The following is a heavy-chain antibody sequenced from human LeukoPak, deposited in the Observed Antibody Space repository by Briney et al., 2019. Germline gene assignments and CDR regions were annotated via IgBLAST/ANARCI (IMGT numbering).Heavy chain of an antibody. V-gene: IGHV4-34*01. CDR1: GGSFSGYY. Sequence: PSETLSLTCAVYGGSFSGYYWSWIRQPPGKGLEWIGEINHSGSTNCNPSLKSRVTISVDTSKNQFSLKLSSVTAADTAVYYCARGPSNLYYYDSSGYETFDYWGQGTLVTVSS. CDR3: ARGPSNLYYYDSSGYETFDY. D-gene: IGHD3-22*01. J-gene: IGHJ4*02. CDR2: INHSGST.